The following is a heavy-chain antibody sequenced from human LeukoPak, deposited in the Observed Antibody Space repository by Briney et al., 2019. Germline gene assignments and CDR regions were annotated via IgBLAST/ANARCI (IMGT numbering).Heavy chain of an antibody. CDR2: IYYSGST. D-gene: IGHD3-10*01. CDR1: GGSISSGDYY. V-gene: IGHV4-30-4*08. J-gene: IGHJ4*02. CDR3: ARDRWFGESEYYFDY. Sequence: SQTLSLACTVSGGSISSGDYYWSWIRQPPGKGLEWIGYIYYSGSTYYNPSLKSRVTISVDTSKNQFSLKLSSVTAADTAVYYCARDRWFGESEYYFDYSGQGTLVTVSS.